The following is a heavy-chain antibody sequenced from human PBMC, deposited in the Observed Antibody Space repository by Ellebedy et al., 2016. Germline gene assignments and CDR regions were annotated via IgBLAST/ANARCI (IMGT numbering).Heavy chain of an antibody. CDR3: AREGNIGGYGSSFDP. V-gene: IGHV4-59*12. J-gene: IGHJ5*02. D-gene: IGHD5-12*01. CDR2: IYYSGST. CDR1: GGSISSYY. Sequence: SETLSLXXTVSGGSISSYYWSWIRQPPGKGLEWIGYIYYSGSTNYNPSLKSRVTISVDTSKNQFSLKLSSVTAADTAVYYCAREGNIGGYGSSFDPWGQGTLVTVSS.